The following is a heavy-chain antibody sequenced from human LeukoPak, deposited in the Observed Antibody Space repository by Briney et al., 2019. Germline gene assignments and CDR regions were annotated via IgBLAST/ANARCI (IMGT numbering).Heavy chain of an antibody. CDR2: ISANGAGT. J-gene: IGHJ4*02. V-gene: IGHV3-23*01. CDR1: GFTFSNYA. CDR3: AKDSGNSGWYVDN. D-gene: IGHD6-19*01. Sequence: QSGGSLRLSCAASGFTFSNYAMRWFRQAPGKGLEWVSSISANGAGTYYADSVKGRFTISRDNSKNTVYLQMNSLRAEDTAVYYCAKDSGNSGWYVDNWGQGTLVTVPS.